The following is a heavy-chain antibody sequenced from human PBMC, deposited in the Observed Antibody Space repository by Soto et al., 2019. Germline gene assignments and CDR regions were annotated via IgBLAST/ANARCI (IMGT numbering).Heavy chain of an antibody. D-gene: IGHD3-22*01. J-gene: IGHJ6*01. CDR3: ARTLRDYYDSSGYYGPSRYYFYCMDV. CDR1: GYTFTSYG. CDR2: ISAYNGNT. V-gene: IGHV1-18*01. Sequence: ASVKVSCNASGYTFTSYGISWVRQAPGQGLEWMGWISAYNGNTNYAQKLQGRVTMTTDTSTSTAYMELRSLRSDDTAVYYCARTLRDYYDSSGYYGPSRYYFYCMDVWGQLTTVTVSS.